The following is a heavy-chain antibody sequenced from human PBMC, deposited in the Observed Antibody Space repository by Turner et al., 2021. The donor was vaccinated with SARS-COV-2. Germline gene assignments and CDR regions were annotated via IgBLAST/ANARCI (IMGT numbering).Heavy chain of an antibody. D-gene: IGHD1-26*01. J-gene: IGHJ5*02. CDR1: GFTVSSNY. Sequence: EVQLVESGGGLIQPGGSLRLSCAASGFTVSSNYMNWVRQAPGKGLEWVSIIYSGGSTYYADSVKGRFTISRDNSKNTLFLQMNSRRAEDTAVYYCARETREARFDPWGQGTLVTVSS. CDR3: ARETREARFDP. V-gene: IGHV3-53*01. CDR2: IYSGGST.